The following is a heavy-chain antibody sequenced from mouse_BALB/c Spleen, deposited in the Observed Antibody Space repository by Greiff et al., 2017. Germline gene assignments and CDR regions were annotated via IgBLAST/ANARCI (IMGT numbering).Heavy chain of an antibody. Sequence: QVQLKESGPELVRPGVSVKISCKGSGYTFTDYAMHWVKQSHAKSLEWIGVISTYSGNTNYNQKFKGKATMTVDKSSSTAYMELARLTSEDSAIYYCASDYYGSSHAMDYWGQGTSVTVSS. CDR1: GYTFTDYA. D-gene: IGHD1-1*01. CDR2: ISTYSGNT. V-gene: IGHV1-67*01. CDR3: ASDYYGSSHAMDY. J-gene: IGHJ4*01.